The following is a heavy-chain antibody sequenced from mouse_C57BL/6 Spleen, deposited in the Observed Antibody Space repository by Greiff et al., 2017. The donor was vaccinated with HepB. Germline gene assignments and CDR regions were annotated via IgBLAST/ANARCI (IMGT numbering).Heavy chain of an antibody. Sequence: EVKLMESGEGLVKPGGSLKLSCAASGFTFSSYAMSWVRQTPEKRLEWVAYISSGGDYIYYADTVKGRFTISRDNARNTLYLQMSSLKSEDTASYYCTRNYYGSSSYAMDYWGQGTSVTVSS. V-gene: IGHV5-9-1*02. CDR2: ISSGGDYI. D-gene: IGHD1-1*01. J-gene: IGHJ4*01. CDR1: GFTFSSYA. CDR3: TRNYYGSSSYAMDY.